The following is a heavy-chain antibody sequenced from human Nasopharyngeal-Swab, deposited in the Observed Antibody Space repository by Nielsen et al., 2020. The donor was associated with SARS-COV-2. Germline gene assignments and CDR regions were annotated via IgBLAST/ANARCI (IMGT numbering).Heavy chain of an antibody. CDR3: ARGSIRGIIISDFDY. J-gene: IGHJ4*02. CDR1: GFAFSDYY. V-gene: IGHV3-11*05. D-gene: IGHD3-10*01. Sequence: GGSLRLSCAASGFAFSDYYMSWIRLAPGKGLEWVSYISSSSSYTNYADSVKGRFTISRDNAKNSLYLQMNSLRADDTAVYYCARGSIRGIIISDFDYWGQGTLVTVSS. CDR2: ISSSSSYT.